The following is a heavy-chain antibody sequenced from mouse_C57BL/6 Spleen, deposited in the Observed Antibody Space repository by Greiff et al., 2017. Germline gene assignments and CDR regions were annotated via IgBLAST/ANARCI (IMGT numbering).Heavy chain of an antibody. V-gene: IGHV1-82*01. CDR1: GYAFSSSW. CDR2: IYPGDGDT. D-gene: IGHD2-4*01. J-gene: IGHJ2*01. Sequence: VQLQQSGPELVKPGASVKISCKASGYAFSSSWMNWVKQRPGKGLEWIGRIYPGDGDTNYNGKFKGKATMTADKSSSTAYMQLSSLTSEDSAVYFCARNYYDYACDYWGQGTTLTVSA. CDR3: ARNYYDYACDY.